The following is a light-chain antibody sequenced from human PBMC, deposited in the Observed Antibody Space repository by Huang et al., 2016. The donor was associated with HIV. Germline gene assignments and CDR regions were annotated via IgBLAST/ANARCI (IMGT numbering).Light chain of an antibody. CDR3: QHRSNWPPSYT. Sequence: DIVLTQSPATLSLSLGARATLSCRASQSVTSCLAWYQQKPGQAPRLLSYDTSQSATGIPARFRGSWSGTDFTLTISSLEPEDFAVYYCQHRSNWPPSYTFGQGTKLEIK. CDR2: DTS. V-gene: IGKV3-11*01. CDR1: QSVTSC. J-gene: IGKJ2*01.